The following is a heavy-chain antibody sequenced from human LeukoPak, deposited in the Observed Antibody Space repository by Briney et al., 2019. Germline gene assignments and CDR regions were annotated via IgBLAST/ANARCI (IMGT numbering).Heavy chain of an antibody. J-gene: IGHJ4*02. Sequence: PGGSLRLSCAASGFTFSDYSMNWVRQTPRKGLEWVSCISGSGSYIYYADSLRGRFTISRANAKNSLILQVNSLRAEDTADYYCVRERFHGSGAPKFDFWGQGTLVTVSS. CDR1: GFTFSDYS. V-gene: IGHV3-21*06. CDR2: ISGSGSYI. CDR3: VRERFHGSGAPKFDF. D-gene: IGHD3-10*01.